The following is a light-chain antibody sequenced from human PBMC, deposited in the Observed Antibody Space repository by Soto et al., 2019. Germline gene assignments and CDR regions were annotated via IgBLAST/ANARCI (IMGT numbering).Light chain of an antibody. CDR2: EVS. V-gene: IGLV2-14*01. Sequence: QSVLTQPASVSGSPGQSITISCTGTSSDVGGYNYVSWYHQHPGKAPKLMIYEVSNRPSGVSNRFSGSKSGNTASLTISGLQAEDESHYYCCSYTSSSTFVFGTGTRSPS. CDR3: CSYTSSSTFV. CDR1: SSDVGGYNY. J-gene: IGLJ1*01.